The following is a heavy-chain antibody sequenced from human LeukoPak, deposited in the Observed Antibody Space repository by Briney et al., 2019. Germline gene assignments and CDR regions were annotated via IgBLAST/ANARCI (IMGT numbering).Heavy chain of an antibody. J-gene: IGHJ4*02. CDR3: ASIYNYGPFDY. D-gene: IGHD5-18*01. Sequence: GGSPRLSCAVSGFTFSNYWMSWVRQGPGKGLEWVANIKEDGSAKYYVDSVKGRFTISRDNAMNSLYLQMSSLRVEDTAVYYCASIYNYGPFDYWGQGTLVTVSS. V-gene: IGHV3-7*01. CDR1: GFTFSNYW. CDR2: IKEDGSAK.